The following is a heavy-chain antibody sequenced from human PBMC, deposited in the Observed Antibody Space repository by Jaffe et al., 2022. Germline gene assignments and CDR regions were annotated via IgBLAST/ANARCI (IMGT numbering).Heavy chain of an antibody. CDR3: AKDQYEVGDYDFWSGYYARRPVADY. CDR1: GFTFSSYA. D-gene: IGHD3-3*01. J-gene: IGHJ4*02. V-gene: IGHV3-23*01. CDR2: ISGSGGST. Sequence: EVQLLESGGGLVQPGGSLRLSCAASGFTFSSYAMSWVRQAPGKGLEWVSAISGSGGSTYYADSVKGRFTISRDNSKNTLYLQMNSLRAEDTAVYYCAKDQYEVGDYDFWSGYYARRPVADYWGQGTLVTVSS.